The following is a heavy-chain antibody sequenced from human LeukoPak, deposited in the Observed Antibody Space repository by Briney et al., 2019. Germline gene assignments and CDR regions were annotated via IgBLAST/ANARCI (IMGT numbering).Heavy chain of an antibody. D-gene: IGHD6-13*01. CDR3: ARDSNGKRGSAAGSPFFDY. J-gene: IGHJ4*02. V-gene: IGHV1-46*01. Sequence: ASVKVSCKASGGTFSSYAISWVRQAPGQGLEWMGIINPSGGSTSYAQKFQGRVTMTRDTSTSTVYMELSSLRSEDTAVYYCARDSNGKRGSAAGSPFFDYWGQGTLVTVSS. CDR2: INPSGGST. CDR1: GGTFSSYA.